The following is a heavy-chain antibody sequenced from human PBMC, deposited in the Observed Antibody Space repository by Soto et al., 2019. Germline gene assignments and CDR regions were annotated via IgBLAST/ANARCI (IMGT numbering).Heavy chain of an antibody. D-gene: IGHD3-3*01. V-gene: IGHV1-46*01. Sequence: ASVKVSCKAPGDAFTSYYLNWVRQAPGQGLEWMGVINPHGGSTKYAQKFQGRITMTRDTSRSTVYMELSSLRSDDTAIYYCARSSGGNFGIIIEGSNWFDPWGQGTLVTVSS. J-gene: IGHJ5*02. CDR3: ARSSGGNFGIIIEGSNWFDP. CDR1: GDAFTSYY. CDR2: INPHGGST.